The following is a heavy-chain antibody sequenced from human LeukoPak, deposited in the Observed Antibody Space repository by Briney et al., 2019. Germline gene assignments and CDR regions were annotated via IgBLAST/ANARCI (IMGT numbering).Heavy chain of an antibody. V-gene: IGHV3-48*02. D-gene: IGHD6-19*01. J-gene: IGHJ4*02. CDR3: ARGHSSGWSTFDY. CDR2: ISSSSSTI. CDR1: GFTFSSYS. Sequence: GGSLRLSCAASGFTFSSYSMSWVRQAPGKGLEWVSYISSSSSTICYADSVEGRFSISRDNAKNSLYLQMNSLRDEDTAVYYCARGHSSGWSTFDYWGQGTLVTVSS.